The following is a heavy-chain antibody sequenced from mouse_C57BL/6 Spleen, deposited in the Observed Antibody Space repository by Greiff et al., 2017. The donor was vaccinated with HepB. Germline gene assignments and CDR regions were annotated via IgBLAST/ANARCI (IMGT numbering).Heavy chain of an antibody. Sequence: QVQLQQPGAELVKPGASVKLSCKASGYTFTSYWMHWVKQRPGQGLEWIGMIHPNSGSTNYNEKFKSKATLTVDKSSSTAYMQLSSLTSEDSAVYYCARKGVGDGLAYWGQGTLVTVSA. V-gene: IGHV1-64*01. J-gene: IGHJ3*01. CDR1: GYTFTSYW. CDR2: IHPNSGST. CDR3: ARKGVGDGLAY. D-gene: IGHD1-2*01.